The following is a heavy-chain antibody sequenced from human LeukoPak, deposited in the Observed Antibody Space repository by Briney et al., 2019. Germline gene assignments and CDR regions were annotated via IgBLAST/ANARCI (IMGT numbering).Heavy chain of an antibody. V-gene: IGHV3-30-3*01. Sequence: GGSLRLSCAASGFTFSSYAMHWVRQAPGKGLEWVAVISYDGSNKYYADSVKGRFTISRDNPKNTLYLQMNSLRAEDTAVYYCARVPYCGGDCYYDYWGQGTLVTVSS. CDR3: ARVPYCGGDCYYDY. CDR2: ISYDGSNK. J-gene: IGHJ4*02. D-gene: IGHD2-21*02. CDR1: GFTFSSYA.